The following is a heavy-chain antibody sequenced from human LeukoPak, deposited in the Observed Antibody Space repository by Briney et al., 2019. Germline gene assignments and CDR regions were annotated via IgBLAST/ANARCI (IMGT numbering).Heavy chain of an antibody. D-gene: IGHD6-25*01. CDR2: IKPNTGGT. Sequence: ASVKVSCKASGYTFTDHYMHWLRQAPGQGFEWMGWIKPNTGGTHYAQKFQGRVTMTTDTSISTAYMELSSLTSDDTAVYYCARQAATGAWLDPWGQGTLVTVSS. CDR3: ARQAATGAWLDP. J-gene: IGHJ5*02. CDR1: GYTFTDHY. V-gene: IGHV1-2*02.